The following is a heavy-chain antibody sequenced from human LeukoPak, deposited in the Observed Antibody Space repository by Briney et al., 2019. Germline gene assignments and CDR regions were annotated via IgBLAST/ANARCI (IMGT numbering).Heavy chain of an antibody. D-gene: IGHD1-26*01. Sequence: ASVKVSCKASGYTFTGYYMHWVRQAPGQGLEWMGWINPNSGGTNYAQKFQGRVTMTRDTSISTAYMELSRLRSDDTAVYYCARGPHGVGATYPWGQRTLVTVSS. CDR2: INPNSGGT. J-gene: IGHJ5*02. V-gene: IGHV1-2*02. CDR3: ARGPHGVGATYP. CDR1: GYTFTGYY.